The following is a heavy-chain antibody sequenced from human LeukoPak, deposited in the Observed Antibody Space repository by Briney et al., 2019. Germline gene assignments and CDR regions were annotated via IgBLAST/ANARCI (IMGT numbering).Heavy chain of an antibody. J-gene: IGHJ4*02. CDR3: ARDPGYGDYGPPRY. CDR1: GFTFSSYG. V-gene: IGHV3-33*01. Sequence: GRSLRLSCAASGFTFSSYGMHWVRQAPGKGLEWVAVIWYDGSNKYYADSVKGRFTISRDNSKNTLYLQMNSLRAEDTAVYYCARDPGYGDYGPPRYWGQGTLVTFSS. D-gene: IGHD4-17*01. CDR2: IWYDGSNK.